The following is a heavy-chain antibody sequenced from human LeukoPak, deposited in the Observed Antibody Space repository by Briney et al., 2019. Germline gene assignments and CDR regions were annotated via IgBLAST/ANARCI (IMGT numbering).Heavy chain of an antibody. CDR3: ARDVPVVPAATSSDY. D-gene: IGHD2-2*01. CDR2: ISAYNGNT. J-gene: IGHJ4*02. CDR1: GYTFTSYG. Sequence: ASVTVSCKASGYTFTSYGISWVRQAPGQGLEWMGWISAYNGNTNYAQKLQGRVTMTIDTSTSTAYMELRSLRSDDTAVYYCARDVPVVPAATSSDYWGQGTLVTVSS. V-gene: IGHV1-18*04.